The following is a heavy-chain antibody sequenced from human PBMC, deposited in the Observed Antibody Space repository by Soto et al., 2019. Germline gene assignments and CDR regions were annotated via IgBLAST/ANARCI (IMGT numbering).Heavy chain of an antibody. CDR1: GGSISSGGYY. D-gene: IGHD2-15*01. V-gene: IGHV4-31*03. J-gene: IGHJ4*02. Sequence: SETLSLTCTVSGGSISSGGYYWSWIRQHPGKGLEWIGYIYYSGSTYYNPSLKSRVTISVDTSKNQFSLKLSSVTAADTAVYYCEGLRQKPLSSCWGQGTLVTVSS. CDR3: EGLRQKPLSSC. CDR2: IYYSGST.